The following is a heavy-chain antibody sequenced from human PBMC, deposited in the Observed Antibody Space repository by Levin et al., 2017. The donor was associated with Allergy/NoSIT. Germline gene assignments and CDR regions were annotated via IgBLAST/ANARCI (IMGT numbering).Heavy chain of an antibody. J-gene: IGHJ4*02. V-gene: IGHV3-7*01. D-gene: IGHD3-22*01. CDR1: GFTFSRYW. CDR2: IKQDGSEK. CDR3: AIPYYFDGSRYYPDY. Sequence: GGSLRLSCAASGFTFSRYWMTWVRQAPGKGLQWVANIKQDGSEKYYVDSVKGRFTISRDNAKNSLYLQMNSLRAEDTAVYYCAIPYYFDGSRYYPDYWGQGTLVTISS.